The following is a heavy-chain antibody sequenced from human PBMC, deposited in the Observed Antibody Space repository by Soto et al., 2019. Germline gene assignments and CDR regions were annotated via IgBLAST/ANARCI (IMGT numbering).Heavy chain of an antibody. CDR2: IDPSDSNT. V-gene: IGHV5-10-1*01. Sequence: GESLKISCEGSGYGFATYWISWVRQLPGSGLEWMGKIDPSDSNTNYSPSFEGHVTISADKSISTAFLQWSSLKASDTAIYYCATGTVAGTGIDDFDIWGQGTMVTLSS. J-gene: IGHJ3*02. D-gene: IGHD6-19*01. CDR3: ATGTVAGTGIDDFDI. CDR1: GYGFATYW.